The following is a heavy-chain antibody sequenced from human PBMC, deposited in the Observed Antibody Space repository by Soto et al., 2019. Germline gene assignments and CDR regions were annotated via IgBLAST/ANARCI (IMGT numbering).Heavy chain of an antibody. D-gene: IGHD3-22*01. Sequence: GGSLRLSCASSGFTFSSYAMSWVRQAPGKGLEWVSAISGSGGSTYYADSVKGRFTISRDNSKNTLYLQMNSLRAEDTAVYYCAKFYYDSSGYFGPFDYWGQGTLVTVSS. CDR2: ISGSGGST. CDR3: AKFYYDSSGYFGPFDY. V-gene: IGHV3-23*01. J-gene: IGHJ4*02. CDR1: GFTFSSYA.